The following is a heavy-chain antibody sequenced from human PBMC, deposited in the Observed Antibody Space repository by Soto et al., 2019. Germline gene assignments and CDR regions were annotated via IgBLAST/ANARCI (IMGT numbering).Heavy chain of an antibody. CDR2: ISAYNGNT. V-gene: IGHV1-18*01. J-gene: IGHJ3*02. CDR1: GYTFTSYG. Sequence: GASVKVSCKASGYTFTSYGISWVRQAPGQGLEWMGWISAYNGNTNYAQKLQGRVTMTTDTYTSTAYMDLRSLRSDDTAVYDCSRGHIAGTMIVDDAFDIWGQGTMVTVSS. D-gene: IGHD3-22*01. CDR3: SRGHIAGTMIVDDAFDI.